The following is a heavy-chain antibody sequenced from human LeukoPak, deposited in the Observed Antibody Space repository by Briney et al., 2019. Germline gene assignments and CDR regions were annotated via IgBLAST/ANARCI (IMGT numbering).Heavy chain of an antibody. CDR3: ARDESGITMVRGVNYWFDP. V-gene: IGHV4-4*07. J-gene: IGHJ5*02. CDR2: IYTSGST. D-gene: IGHD3-10*01. Sequence: SETLSLTCTVSGGSVSTYYWSWIRQPAGKGLEWIGRIYTSGSTNYSPSLESRVTMSVDTSKNQFSLKLSSVTAADTAVYYCARDESGITMVRGVNYWFDPWGQGTLVTVSS. CDR1: GGSVSTYY.